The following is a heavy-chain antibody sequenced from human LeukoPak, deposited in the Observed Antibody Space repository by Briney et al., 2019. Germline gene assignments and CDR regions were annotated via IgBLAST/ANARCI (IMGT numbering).Heavy chain of an antibody. V-gene: IGHV4-61*01. D-gene: IGHD3-9*01. J-gene: IGHJ5*02. CDR3: ARGPIFGP. CDR1: GVSVSSGSYY. Sequence: SETLSLTCTVSGVSVSSGSYYWSWIRQPPGKGLEWIGYIYYSGSTNYNPSLKSRVTMSVDTSKNQFSLKLSSVTAADTAVYYCARGPIFGPWGQGTLVTVSS. CDR2: IYYSGST.